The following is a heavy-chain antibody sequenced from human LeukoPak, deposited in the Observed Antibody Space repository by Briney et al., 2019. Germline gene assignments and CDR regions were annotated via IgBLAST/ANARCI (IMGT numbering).Heavy chain of an antibody. CDR2: ISESGENT. V-gene: IGHV3-23*01. D-gene: IGHD1-26*01. CDR1: GFIFNSYA. Sequence: GGSLRLSCAASGFIFNSYAMNWVRQAPGRGLEWVSSISESGENTDYADSVKGRFAISRDNSQNTLYLQMNSLRADDTAVYYCAKQWVDCWGQGTLVTVSS. J-gene: IGHJ4*02. CDR3: AKQWVDC.